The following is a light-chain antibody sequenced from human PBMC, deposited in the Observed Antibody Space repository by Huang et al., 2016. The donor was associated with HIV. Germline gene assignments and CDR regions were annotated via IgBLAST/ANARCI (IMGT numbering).Light chain of an antibody. Sequence: DIQLTQSPSSLSASIGDRVTITCRASQGIRNLLAWLQQKPGHAPRFLIYAASSLRSGVPSKCSGSGSGTEFTLTINSLQPEDFATYYCQQYKSYPFTFGQGTRLEIK. V-gene: IGKV1-16*02. CDR3: QQYKSYPFT. J-gene: IGKJ5*01. CDR2: AAS. CDR1: QGIRNL.